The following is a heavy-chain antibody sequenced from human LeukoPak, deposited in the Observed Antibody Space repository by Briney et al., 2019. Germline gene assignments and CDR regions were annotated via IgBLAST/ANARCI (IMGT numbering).Heavy chain of an antibody. J-gene: IGHJ6*03. CDR1: GFTFSDYY. D-gene: IGHD3-10*01. V-gene: IGHV3-11*01. CDR3: ARYGSGSYVYYYYMDV. CDR2: ISSSGSTI. Sequence: GSLRLSCAASGFTFSDYYMSWIRQAPGKGLEWVSYISSSGSTIYYAESVKGRFTISRDNAKNSLYLQMNSLRAEDTAVYYCARYGSGSYVYYYYMDVWGKGTTVTVSS.